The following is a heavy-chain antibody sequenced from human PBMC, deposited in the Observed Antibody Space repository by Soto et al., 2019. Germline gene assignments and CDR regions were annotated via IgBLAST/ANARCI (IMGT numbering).Heavy chain of an antibody. CDR3: ARQVSRGYCSSTSCYAGDVNWFDP. V-gene: IGHV3-13*01. D-gene: IGHD2-2*01. J-gene: IGHJ5*02. CDR1: GFTFSSYD. CDR2: IGTAGDT. Sequence: GGSLRLSCAASGFTFSSYDMHWVRQATGKGLEWVSAIGTAGDTYYPGSVKGRFTISRENAKNSLYLQMNSLRAEDTAVYYCARQVSRGYCSSTSCYAGDVNWFDPWGQGTLVTVSS.